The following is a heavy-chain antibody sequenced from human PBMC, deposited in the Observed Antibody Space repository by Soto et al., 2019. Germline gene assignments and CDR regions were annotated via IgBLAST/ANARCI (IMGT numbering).Heavy chain of an antibody. CDR1: GGSISSRGYY. CDR2: VSYSGST. Sequence: PSETLSLTCTVSGGSISSRGYYGGWIRQPPGKGLEWIGSVSYSGSTYYNASFRSRATVSVDTSKNQFSLKLNSLTAADTAVYYCARKYYYGSGGHNWFDPWGQGTLVTVSS. CDR3: ARKYYYGSGGHNWFDP. V-gene: IGHV4-39*07. D-gene: IGHD3-10*01. J-gene: IGHJ5*02.